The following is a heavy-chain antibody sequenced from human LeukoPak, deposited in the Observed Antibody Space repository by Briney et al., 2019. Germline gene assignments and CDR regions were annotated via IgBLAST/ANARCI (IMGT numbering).Heavy chain of an antibody. Sequence: SETLSLTCTVSGGSISSYYWSWIRQPPGKGLEWIGYIYYSGSTNYNPSLKSRVTISVDTSKNQFSLKLSSVTAADTAVYYCARQPSCSGGSCYSSGSGSYDYWGQGTLVTVSP. CDR3: ARQPSCSGGSCYSSGSGSYDY. J-gene: IGHJ4*02. CDR2: IYYSGST. V-gene: IGHV4-59*08. D-gene: IGHD2-15*01. CDR1: GGSISSYY.